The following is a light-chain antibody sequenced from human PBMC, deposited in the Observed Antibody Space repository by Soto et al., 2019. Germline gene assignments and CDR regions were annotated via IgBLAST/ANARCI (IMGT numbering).Light chain of an antibody. CDR2: GAS. CDR3: QQRSKWRT. Sequence: EIVMTQSPATLSVSPGERATLSFRASQSVSRKLAWYQQTRGQAPRLLIYGASTRATGIPARFSGSGFGTDFTLTISSLEPEDFAVYYCQQRSKWRTFGQGTKVDIK. J-gene: IGKJ1*01. CDR1: QSVSRK. V-gene: IGKV3-11*01.